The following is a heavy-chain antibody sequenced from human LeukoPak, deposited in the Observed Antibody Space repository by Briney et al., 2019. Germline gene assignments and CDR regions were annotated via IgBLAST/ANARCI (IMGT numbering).Heavy chain of an antibody. CDR1: GGSFSGYY. Sequence: SETLSLTCAVCGGSFSGYYWSWIRQPPGKGLEWIGEINHSGSTNYNPSLKSRVTISVDTSKNQFSLRLTSLTAADTAVYYCAGDGSSINWFFYWGQGTLVTVSS. CDR3: AGDGSSINWFFY. CDR2: INHSGST. D-gene: IGHD1-1*01. J-gene: IGHJ4*02. V-gene: IGHV4-34*01.